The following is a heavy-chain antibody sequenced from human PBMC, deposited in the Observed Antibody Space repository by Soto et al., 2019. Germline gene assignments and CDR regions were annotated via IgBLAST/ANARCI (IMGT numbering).Heavy chain of an antibody. CDR2: IKQDGSEK. V-gene: IGHV3-7*01. CDR1: GFTFSNYW. CDR3: AYTTSSNGN. D-gene: IGHD6-13*01. J-gene: IGHJ4*02. Sequence: EVQLVESGGGLVQPGGSLRLSCVASGFTFSNYWMNWVRQAPGKGLEWVANIKQDGSEKHYVDSVKGRFTISRDNAKNSLFLQMNSLRAEDTAVYYCAYTTSSNGNWGQGTLVTVSS.